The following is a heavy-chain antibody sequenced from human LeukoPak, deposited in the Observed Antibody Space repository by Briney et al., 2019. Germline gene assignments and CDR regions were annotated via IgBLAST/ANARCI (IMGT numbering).Heavy chain of an antibody. V-gene: IGHV1-2*04. CDR2: INPNSGGT. J-gene: IGHJ4*02. Sequence: ASVKVSCKASGYTFTGYYMHWVRQAPGQRLEWMGWINPNSGGTNYAQKFQGWVTMTRDTSISTAYMELSRLRSDDTAVYYCARGSMVRGAKPYYFDYWGQGTLVTVSS. D-gene: IGHD3-10*01. CDR1: GYTFTGYY. CDR3: ARGSMVRGAKPYYFDY.